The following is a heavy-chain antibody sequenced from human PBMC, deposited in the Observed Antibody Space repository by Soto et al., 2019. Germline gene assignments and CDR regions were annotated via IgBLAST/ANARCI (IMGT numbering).Heavy chain of an antibody. CDR1: GGSISSSSHY. Sequence: PSETLSLTCTVSGGSISSSSHYWGWIRQPPGKGLEWIGSIYYSGSTHYNPSLKSRVTISGDSSKNQFSLKVYSVTAADTAVYYCARQIARSWDSFDYWGQGALVTVSS. D-gene: IGHD6-13*01. CDR2: IYYSGST. J-gene: IGHJ4*02. V-gene: IGHV4-39*01. CDR3: ARQIARSWDSFDY.